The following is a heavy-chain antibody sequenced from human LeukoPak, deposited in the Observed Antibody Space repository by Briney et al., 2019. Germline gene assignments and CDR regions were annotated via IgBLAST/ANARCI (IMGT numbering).Heavy chain of an antibody. V-gene: IGHV1-8*01. CDR3: ASERGGYGAATALDAHDYYYYYMDV. CDR1: GYTFTNYD. CDR2: MNPNSGNT. D-gene: IGHD3-16*01. Sequence: GASVKVSCKASGYTFTNYDINWVRQATGQGLEWMGWMNPNSGNTGYAQNFQGRVTMTRNTSTSTAYMELSSLRSEDSAVYYCASERGGYGAATALDAHDYYYYYMDVWGKGTTVTVSS. J-gene: IGHJ6*03.